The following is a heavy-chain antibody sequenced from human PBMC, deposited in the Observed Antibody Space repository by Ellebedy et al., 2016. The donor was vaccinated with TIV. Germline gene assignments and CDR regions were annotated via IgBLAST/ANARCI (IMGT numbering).Heavy chain of an antibody. CDR1: GDSVSSNSVS. CDR2: TYYRSQWYR. D-gene: IGHD3-10*01. V-gene: IGHV6-1*01. Sequence: MPSETLSLTCDISGDSVSSNSVSWNSISQSPSRGLAWLGKTYYRSQWYREYVESVKSRMTINSDTSKNQFSLHLNSVTPEDTAVYYCVRGVGSFYCDSWGQGILVTVSS. CDR3: VRGVGSFYCDS. J-gene: IGHJ5*01.